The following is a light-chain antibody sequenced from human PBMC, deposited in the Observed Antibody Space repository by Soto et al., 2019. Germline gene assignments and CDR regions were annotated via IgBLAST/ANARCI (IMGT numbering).Light chain of an antibody. Sequence: EIVMTQSPATLSVSPGERATLSCRASQSVSSNLAWYQQKPGQAPRLLIYGASTRATGIPARFSGSGSGTEFTLTISSLQSEXXXXXXXXXXXNWPPITFGQGTRLEIK. J-gene: IGKJ5*01. V-gene: IGKV3-15*01. CDR3: XXXXNWPPIT. CDR1: QSVSSN. CDR2: GAS.